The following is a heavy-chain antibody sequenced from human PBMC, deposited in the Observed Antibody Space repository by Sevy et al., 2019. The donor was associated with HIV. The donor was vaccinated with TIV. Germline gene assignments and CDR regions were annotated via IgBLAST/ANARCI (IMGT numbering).Heavy chain of an antibody. CDR3: ARLDSYSIGWSPRYYFDY. D-gene: IGHD6-19*01. Sequence: GESLKISCKGSAYTFTTHWIGWVRQMPGKGLGWMGLMSPGDSDPRYSPSFQGQVTMSVDKSVSTAYLQWHSLETSDTAIYYCARLDSYSIGWSPRYYFDYWGQRTLVTVSS. CDR2: MSPGDSDP. V-gene: IGHV5-51*01. J-gene: IGHJ4*02. CDR1: AYTFTTHW.